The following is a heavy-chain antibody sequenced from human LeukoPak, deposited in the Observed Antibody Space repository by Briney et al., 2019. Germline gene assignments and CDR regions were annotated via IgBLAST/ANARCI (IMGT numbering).Heavy chain of an antibody. V-gene: IGHV3-30*02. CDR3: ARGEDGGSGYYYYYYMDV. D-gene: IGHD3-10*01. CDR2: IRYDGSNK. J-gene: IGHJ6*03. CDR1: GFTFSSYG. Sequence: PGGSLRLSCAASGFTFSSYGMHWVRQAPGKGLEWVAFIRYDGSNKYYADSVKGRFTISRDNSKNTLYLQMNSLRAEDTAVYYCARGEDGGSGYYYYYYMDVWGKGTTVTVSS.